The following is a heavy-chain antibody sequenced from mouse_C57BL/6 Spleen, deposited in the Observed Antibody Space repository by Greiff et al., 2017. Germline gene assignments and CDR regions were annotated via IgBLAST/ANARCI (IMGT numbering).Heavy chain of an antibody. Sequence: VQLQQSGAELVRPGSSVKLSCKASGYTFTSYWMDWVKQRPGQGLEWIGNIYPSDSETHYNQKFKDKATLTVDKSSSTAYMQLSSLTSEDSAVYYCARRGSSYVGFAYWGQGTLVTVSA. CDR3: ARRGSSYVGFAY. J-gene: IGHJ3*01. D-gene: IGHD1-1*01. CDR1: GYTFTSYW. CDR2: IYPSDSET. V-gene: IGHV1-61*01.